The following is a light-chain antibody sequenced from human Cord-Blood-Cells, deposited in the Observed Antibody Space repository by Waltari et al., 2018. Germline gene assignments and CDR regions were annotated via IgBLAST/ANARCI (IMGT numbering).Light chain of an antibody. CDR1: QSVSSSY. V-gene: IGKV3-20*01. J-gene: IGKJ2*01. Sequence: EIVFTQSPGTLSSSPGDRLMISCRASQSVSSSYLAWYQQKPGQAPRLLIYGASSRATGIPDRFSGSGSGTYFTLTISRLDPEDFAVYYCQQYGSSPYTVGQGTKLEIK. CDR3: QQYGSSPYT. CDR2: GAS.